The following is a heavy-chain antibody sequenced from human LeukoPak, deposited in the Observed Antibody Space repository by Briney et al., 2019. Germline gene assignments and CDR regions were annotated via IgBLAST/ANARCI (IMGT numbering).Heavy chain of an antibody. Sequence: GGSLRLSCAASGFTFSSYAMSWVRQAPGKGLEWVSGISGSGGSTYYADSVKGRFTMSRDNSKNTLYLQMNSLRAEDTAVYYCAKAGIAATGKVEGVDYWGQGTLVTVSS. V-gene: IGHV3-23*01. CDR3: AKAGIAATGKVEGVDY. D-gene: IGHD6-13*01. CDR1: GFTFSSYA. J-gene: IGHJ4*02. CDR2: ISGSGGST.